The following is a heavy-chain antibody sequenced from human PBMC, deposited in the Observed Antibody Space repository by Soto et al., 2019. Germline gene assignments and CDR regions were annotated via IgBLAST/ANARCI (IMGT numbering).Heavy chain of an antibody. Sequence: LSLTCTVSGDSITSGNHYWTWIRQHPGKGLEWIGYVYYTGTTLHNPSLKSRGFISVDTSKNQFSLKLTSVTAADTAVYYCARFYSYGYYYFDYWGQGALVTVSS. CDR1: GDSITSGNHY. D-gene: IGHD5-18*01. CDR2: VYYTGTT. J-gene: IGHJ4*02. CDR3: ARFYSYGYYYFDY. V-gene: IGHV4-31*03.